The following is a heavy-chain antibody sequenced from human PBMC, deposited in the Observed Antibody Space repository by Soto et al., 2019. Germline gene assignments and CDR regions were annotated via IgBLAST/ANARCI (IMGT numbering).Heavy chain of an antibody. CDR3: ARGDWFHP. V-gene: IGHV4-30-4*01. CDR1: GGSISSGDYY. CDR2: IYYTGTT. Sequence: SETLSLTCTVSGGSISSGDYYWNWIRQPPGKGLEWIGYIYYTGTTKYNPSLKSRATLSVDTAKNRFSLNLTSLTAADTTVYYCARGDWFHPWGQGTLVTVSS. J-gene: IGHJ5*02.